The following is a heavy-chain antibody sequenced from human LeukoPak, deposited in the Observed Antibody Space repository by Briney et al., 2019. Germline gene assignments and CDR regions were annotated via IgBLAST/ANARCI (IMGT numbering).Heavy chain of an antibody. D-gene: IGHD6-13*01. J-gene: IGHJ6*02. CDR1: GFSFGDYY. Sequence: GGSLRLSCAASGFSFGDYYMAWIRQAPGKGLEWVSYISRTGRTIYYADSVKGRFTISRDNAKNSLFLQMTSLRAEDTALYYCARSQQRGARPYYSAIDVWGQGTTVTVSS. CDR2: ISRTGRTI. V-gene: IGHV3-11*01. CDR3: ARSQQRGARPYYSAIDV.